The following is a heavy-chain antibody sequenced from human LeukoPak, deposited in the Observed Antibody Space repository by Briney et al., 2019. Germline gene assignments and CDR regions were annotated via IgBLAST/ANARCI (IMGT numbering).Heavy chain of an antibody. CDR2: ISSSSSYI. J-gene: IGHJ4*02. CDR1: GFTFSSYS. V-gene: IGHV3-21*01. Sequence: PGGSLRLSCAASGFTFSSYSMNWVRQAPGKGLEWVSSISSSSSYIYYADSVKGRFTISRDNSKNTLFLQMTSLRAEDTALYYCAKDREKPSQFDYWGQGTPVIVAS. D-gene: IGHD1-26*01. CDR3: AKDREKPSQFDY.